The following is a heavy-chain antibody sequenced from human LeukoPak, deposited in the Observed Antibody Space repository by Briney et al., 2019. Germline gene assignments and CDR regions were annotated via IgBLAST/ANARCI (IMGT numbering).Heavy chain of an antibody. CDR1: GFTFSNYW. Sequence: PGGSLRLSCAASGFTFSNYWMSWVRQAPGKGLEWLANMKQEGGVKYYVDSVRGRFTISRDNAKNSLYLQMDSLRAEDTAVYYCARDRDRDFDYWGQGTLVTVSS. J-gene: IGHJ4*02. D-gene: IGHD2-15*01. V-gene: IGHV3-7*01. CDR2: MKQEGGVK. CDR3: ARDRDRDFDY.